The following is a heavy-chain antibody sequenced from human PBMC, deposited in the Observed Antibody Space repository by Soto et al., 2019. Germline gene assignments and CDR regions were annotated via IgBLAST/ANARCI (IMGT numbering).Heavy chain of an antibody. CDR2: IYYSGST. D-gene: IGHD3-10*01. CDR1: GGSISSYY. J-gene: IGHJ5*02. CDR3: ARRLYGSGSYFWFDP. V-gene: IGHV4-59*08. Sequence: QVQLQESGPGLVKPSETLSLTCTVSGGSISSYYWSWIRQPPGKGLEWIGYIYYSGSTNYNPSLKSRVTISVDTSKNQFSLKLSSVTAADTAVYCCARRLYGSGSYFWFDPWGQGTLVTVSS.